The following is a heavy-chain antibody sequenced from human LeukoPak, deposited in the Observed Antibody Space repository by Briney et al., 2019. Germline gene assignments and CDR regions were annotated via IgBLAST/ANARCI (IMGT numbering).Heavy chain of an antibody. CDR3: ARGSPMTTLTH. CDR1: GGSISSGDYY. J-gene: IGHJ4*02. V-gene: IGHV4-30-4*01. CDR2: IYYSGST. D-gene: IGHD4-17*01. Sequence: SQTLSLTCTVSGGSISSGDYYWSWIRQPPGKGLEWVGYIYYSGSTYYNPSLKSRVTISVDTSKNQFSLKLSSVTAADTAVYYCARGSPMTTLTHWGQGTLVTVSS.